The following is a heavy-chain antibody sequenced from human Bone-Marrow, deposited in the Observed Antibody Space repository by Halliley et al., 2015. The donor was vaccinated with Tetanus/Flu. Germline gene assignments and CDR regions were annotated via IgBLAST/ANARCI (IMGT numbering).Heavy chain of an antibody. J-gene: IGHJ3*02. Sequence: SAIIPSSTSIFYADSVKGLFTISRDNAQNSLSLQMNGLRAEDTAVYYCAREGSGNYDDAFDIWGQGTMVTVSS. D-gene: IGHD1-26*01. V-gene: IGHV3-21*01. CDR3: AREGSGNYDDAFDI. CDR2: IIPSSTSI.